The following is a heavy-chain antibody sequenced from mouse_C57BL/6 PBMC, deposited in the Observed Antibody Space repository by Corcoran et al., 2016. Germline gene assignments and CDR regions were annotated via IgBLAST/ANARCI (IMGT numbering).Heavy chain of an antibody. Sequence: QVQLQQSGAELARPGASVKLSCKASGYTFTSYGISWVKQRTGQGLEWIGEIYPRSGNTYYNEKFKGKATLTADKSSSTAYMELRSLTSEDSAVYFCARSLNYGSSFDYWGPGTTLTVS. CDR1: GYTFTSYG. V-gene: IGHV1-81*01. CDR3: ARSLNYGSSFDY. CDR2: IYPRSGNT. J-gene: IGHJ2*01. D-gene: IGHD1-1*01.